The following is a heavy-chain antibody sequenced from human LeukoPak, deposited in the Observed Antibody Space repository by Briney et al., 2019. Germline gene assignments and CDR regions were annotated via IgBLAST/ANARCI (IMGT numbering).Heavy chain of an antibody. Sequence: GASVKVSCKASGGTFSSYAISWVRQAPGQGLEWMGGIIPIFGTANYAQKFQGRVTITADKSTSTAYMELSSLRSEDTAVYYCASGPRSYWVKDYYYMDVWGKGTTVTVSS. CDR1: GGTFSSYA. J-gene: IGHJ6*03. CDR3: ASGPRSYWVKDYYYMDV. CDR2: IIPIFGTA. D-gene: IGHD1-26*01. V-gene: IGHV1-69*06.